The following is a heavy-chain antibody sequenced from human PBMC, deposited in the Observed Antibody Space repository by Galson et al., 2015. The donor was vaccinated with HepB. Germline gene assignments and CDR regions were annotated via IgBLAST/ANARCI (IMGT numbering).Heavy chain of an antibody. D-gene: IGHD2-2*01. CDR3: AIHFKDSTHDAFDI. CDR2: IYYSGST. V-gene: IGHV4-59*01. Sequence: ETLSLTCTVSGGSISSYYWSWIRQPPGKGLEWIGYIYYSGSTNYNPSLKSRVTISVDTSKNQFSLKLSSVTAADTAVYYCAIHFKDSTHDAFDIWGQGTMVTVSS. CDR1: GGSISSYY. J-gene: IGHJ3*02.